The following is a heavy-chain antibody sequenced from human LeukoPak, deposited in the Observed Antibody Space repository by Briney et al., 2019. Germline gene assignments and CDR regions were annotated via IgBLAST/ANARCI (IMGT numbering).Heavy chain of an antibody. CDR1: GGSISSYY. Sequence: SETLSLTCTVSGGSISSYYWSWIRQPAGKGLEWIGRISTIGITNYNPSLNSRVTISIDTSKNQFSLKLSSVTAADTAVYYCARDRYGGSGYFDYWGQGTLVTVSS. CDR3: ARDRYGGSGYFDY. V-gene: IGHV4-4*07. J-gene: IGHJ4*02. CDR2: ISTIGIT. D-gene: IGHD3-22*01.